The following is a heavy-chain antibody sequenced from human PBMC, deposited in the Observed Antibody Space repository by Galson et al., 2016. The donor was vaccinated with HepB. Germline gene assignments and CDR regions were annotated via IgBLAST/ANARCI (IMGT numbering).Heavy chain of an antibody. V-gene: IGHV6-1*01. CDR3: ARSAAAQHPFDY. CDR1: GDSVSSNSAA. D-gene: IGHD6-13*01. CDR2: TYYRSKWYS. J-gene: IGHJ4*02. Sequence: CAISGDSVSSNSAAXSWIRXSPSRXXXWLXXTYYRSKWYSDYAVSVKSRITISPDTSKNQFSLQLNSVTPEDTAIYYCARSAAAQHPFDYWGQGTLVTVAS.